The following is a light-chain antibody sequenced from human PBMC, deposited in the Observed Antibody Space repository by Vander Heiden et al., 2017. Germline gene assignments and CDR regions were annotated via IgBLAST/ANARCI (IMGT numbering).Light chain of an antibody. V-gene: IGLV5-39*01. CDR3: AIWNSSTVV. Sequence: PPLTPRTCHSASPGPSARFTCSLRSGMNVGTNRIYWYQQKPGSLPRDRQSYICDSDKQQGCGVPSRFSGSKDASTSAGLLIISGLQAEDEADYYCAIWNSSTVVFGGGTKLTVL. J-gene: IGLJ2*01. CDR2: YICDSDK. CDR1: SGMNVGTNR.